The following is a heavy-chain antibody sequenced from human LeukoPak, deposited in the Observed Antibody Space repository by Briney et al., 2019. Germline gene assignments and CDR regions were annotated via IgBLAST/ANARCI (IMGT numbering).Heavy chain of an antibody. J-gene: IGHJ4*02. Sequence: SETLSLTCTVSGGSISSSSYYWGWIRQPPGKGLEWIGSIYYSGSTNYNPSLKSRVTISVDTSKNQFSLKLNSVTAADTAVYYCRTARYYFDYWGQGALVTVSS. CDR3: RTARYYFDY. D-gene: IGHD6-6*01. CDR2: IYYSGST. V-gene: IGHV4-39*07. CDR1: GGSISSSSYY.